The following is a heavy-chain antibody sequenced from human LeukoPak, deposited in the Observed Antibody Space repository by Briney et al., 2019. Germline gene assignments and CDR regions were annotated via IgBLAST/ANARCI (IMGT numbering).Heavy chain of an antibody. D-gene: IGHD3-22*01. CDR3: AKDYSSGYHFLDY. CDR1: GFTFDDYA. V-gene: IGHV3-9*01. J-gene: IGHJ4*02. Sequence: GGSLRLSCAASGFTFDDYAMHWVRQAPGKGLEWVSGISWNSGSIGYADSVKGRFTISRDNAKNSLYLQMNSLRAEDTALYCCAKDYSSGYHFLDYWGQGTLVTVSS. CDR2: ISWNSGSI.